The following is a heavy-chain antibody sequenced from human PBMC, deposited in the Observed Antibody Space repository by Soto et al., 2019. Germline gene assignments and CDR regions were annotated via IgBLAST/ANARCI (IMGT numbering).Heavy chain of an antibody. CDR3: ARNVGGYDFWNGYSCFDY. J-gene: IGHJ4*02. CDR2: INHGGST. D-gene: IGHD3-3*01. Sequence: QVQLQQWGAGLLKPSETLSLTCAVYDGSFSGYYWSWIRQPPGKGLEWIGEINHGGSTNYNPSLRSRVTITMETSKKQFSLKLSSVTAADTAVYYCARNVGGYDFWNGYSCFDYWGQGTLVTVSS. CDR1: DGSFSGYY. V-gene: IGHV4-34*02.